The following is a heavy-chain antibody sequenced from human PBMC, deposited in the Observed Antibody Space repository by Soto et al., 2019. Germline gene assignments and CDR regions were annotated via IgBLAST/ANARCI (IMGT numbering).Heavy chain of an antibody. Sequence: VGSLRLSCAASGFTVSSNYMSWVRQAPGKGLEWVSYIYSDGTTYYADSVKGRFTISRDNSKNTLYLHMNSLRVEDTAVYYCARDQFFGSASSNNRYSYFYGMDVWGQGTTVTVSS. CDR3: ARDQFFGSASSNNRYSYFYGMDV. D-gene: IGHD3-10*01. CDR2: IYSDGTT. CDR1: GFTVSSNY. J-gene: IGHJ6*02. V-gene: IGHV3-53*01.